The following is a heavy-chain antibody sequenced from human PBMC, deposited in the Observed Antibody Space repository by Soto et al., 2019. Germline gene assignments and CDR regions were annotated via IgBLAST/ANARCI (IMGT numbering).Heavy chain of an antibody. D-gene: IGHD3-9*01. J-gene: IGHJ4*02. Sequence: QLQLQESGPGLVKPSETLSLTCTVSGGSVSSSSYYWGWIRQPPREGLEWIGSIYYSGSTYYNPSLKSRVTISVDTSKNQFSLNLSSMTAADTAVYFCARIDILTGWVYWGQGTLVTVSS. CDR3: ARIDILTGWVY. V-gene: IGHV4-39*01. CDR1: GGSVSSSSYY. CDR2: IYYSGST.